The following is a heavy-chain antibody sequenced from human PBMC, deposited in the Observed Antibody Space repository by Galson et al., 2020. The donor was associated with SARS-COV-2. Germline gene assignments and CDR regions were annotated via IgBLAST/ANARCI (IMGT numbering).Heavy chain of an antibody. CDR2: TLSDGSNE. CDR1: GLTFRNYG. J-gene: IGHJ4*02. Sequence: QLGESLKISCAASGLTFRNYGMHWVRQAPGKGLEWVAVTLSDGSNEYYADSVKGRFTLSRDNSKNTLYLQMNSLRAEDTAVYYCAKLQGLFDDWGQGTLVTVSS. CDR3: AKLQGLFDD. V-gene: IGHV3-30*18. D-gene: IGHD1-1*01.